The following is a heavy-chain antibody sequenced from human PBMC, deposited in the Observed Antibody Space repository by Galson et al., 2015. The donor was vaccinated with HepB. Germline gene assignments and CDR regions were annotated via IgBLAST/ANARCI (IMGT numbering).Heavy chain of an antibody. J-gene: IGHJ4*02. D-gene: IGHD2-21*01. CDR1: GFTFSSYG. CDR3: ARDGPNPIPLDY. V-gene: IGHV3-33*01. Sequence: SLRLSCAASGFTFSSYGMHWVRQAPGKGLEWVAVIWYDGSNKYYADSVKGRFTISRDNSKNTLYLQMNSLRAEDTAVYYCARDGPNPIPLDYWGQGTLVTVSS. CDR2: IWYDGSNK.